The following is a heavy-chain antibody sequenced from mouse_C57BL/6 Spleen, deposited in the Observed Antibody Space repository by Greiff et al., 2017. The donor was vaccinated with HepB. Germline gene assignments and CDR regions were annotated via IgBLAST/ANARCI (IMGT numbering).Heavy chain of an antibody. D-gene: IGHD1-1*01. V-gene: IGHV5-4*01. CDR3: AREGGSSYVDY. J-gene: IGHJ2*01. CDR2: ISDGGSYT. CDR1: GFTFSSYA. Sequence: EVQLVESGGGLVKPGGSLKLSCAASGFTFSSYALSWVRQTPEKRLAWVATISDGGSYTYYPDNVKGRFTISRDNAKNNLYLQMSHLKSEDTAMYYCAREGGSSYVDYWGQGTTLTVSS.